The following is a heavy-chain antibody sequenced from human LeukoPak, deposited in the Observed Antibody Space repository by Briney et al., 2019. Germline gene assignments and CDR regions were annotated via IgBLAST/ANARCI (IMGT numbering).Heavy chain of an antibody. V-gene: IGHV4-39*07. CDR1: VGSISSSSYY. Sequence: SETLSLTCTVSVGSISSSSYYWGWIRQPPGKGLEWIGSIYYSGSTYYNTSLKSRVTISVDTSKNQFSLKLSSVTAADSAVYYCARHPGYCFDYWGQGTLVTVSS. J-gene: IGHJ4*02. CDR3: ARHPGYCFDY. CDR2: IYYSGST.